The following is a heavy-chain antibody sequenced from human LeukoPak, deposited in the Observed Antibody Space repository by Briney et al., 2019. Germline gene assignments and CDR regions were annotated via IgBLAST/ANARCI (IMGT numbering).Heavy chain of an antibody. D-gene: IGHD3/OR15-3a*01. CDR3: ARLDYYFDY. V-gene: IGHV3-7*01. Sequence: GGSLRLSCAASGFTFSSHWMSWVRQAPGKGLEWVANIKQDGSEKNYVDSVKGRFTISRDNAKNSLYLHMNSLRAEDTAVYYCARLDYYFDYWGQGTLVTVSS. J-gene: IGHJ4*02. CDR2: IKQDGSEK. CDR1: GFTFSSHW.